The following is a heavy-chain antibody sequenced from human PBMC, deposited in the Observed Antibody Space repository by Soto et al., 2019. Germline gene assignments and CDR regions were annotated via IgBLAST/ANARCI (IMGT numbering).Heavy chain of an antibody. Sequence: EVQLVESGGGLVQPGGSLRLSCAASGFTVSSNYMSWVRQALGKGLEWVSVIYSGGSTYYADSVKGRFTISRDNSKNTLYLQMNSLRAEDTAVYYCARVPIVVVIGYWGQGTLVTVSS. D-gene: IGHD3-22*01. CDR2: IYSGGST. CDR3: ARVPIVVVIGY. CDR1: GFTVSSNY. V-gene: IGHV3-66*01. J-gene: IGHJ4*02.